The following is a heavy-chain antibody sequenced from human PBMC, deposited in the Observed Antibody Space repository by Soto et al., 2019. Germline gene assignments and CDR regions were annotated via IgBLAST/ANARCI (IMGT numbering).Heavy chain of an antibody. CDR1: GGSISSSNW. V-gene: IGHV4-4*02. CDR2: IYYSGST. J-gene: IGHJ4*02. CDR3: ARVAVAGTRVDY. Sequence: PSETLSLTCAVSGGSISSSNWWSWVRQPPGKGLEWIGYIYYSGSTNYNPSLKSRVTISVDKSKNQFSLKLSSVTAADPAVYYCARVAVAGTRVDYWGQGTLVTVSS. D-gene: IGHD6-19*01.